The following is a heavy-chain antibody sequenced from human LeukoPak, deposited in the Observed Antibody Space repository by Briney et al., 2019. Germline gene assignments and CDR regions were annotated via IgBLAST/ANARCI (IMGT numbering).Heavy chain of an antibody. CDR1: GFTFSSYE. CDR2: IGSTSGHK. CDR3: ARDGSSWYMDY. D-gene: IGHD6-13*01. Sequence: PGGSLRLSCAASGFTFSSYEMNWVRQAPGKGLECVASIGSTSGHKYYADSVKGRFTISRDNARNSLYLQMDSLRVEDPALYYCARDGSSWYMDYWGQGTLVTVPS. J-gene: IGHJ4*02. V-gene: IGHV3-21*01.